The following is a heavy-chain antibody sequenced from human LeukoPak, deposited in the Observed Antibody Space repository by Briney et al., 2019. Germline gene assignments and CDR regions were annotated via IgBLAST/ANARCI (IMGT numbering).Heavy chain of an antibody. CDR1: GGSFSGYY. CDR2: INHSGST. D-gene: IGHD1/OR15-1a*01. J-gene: IGHJ4*02. V-gene: IGHV4-34*01. Sequence: PSETLSLTCAVYGGSFSGYYWSWIRQPPGKGLEWIGEINHSGSTNYNPSLKSRVTISVDTSKNQFSLKLSSVTAADTAVYYCARTYNWNIDYWGQGTLVTVSS. CDR3: ARTYNWNIDY.